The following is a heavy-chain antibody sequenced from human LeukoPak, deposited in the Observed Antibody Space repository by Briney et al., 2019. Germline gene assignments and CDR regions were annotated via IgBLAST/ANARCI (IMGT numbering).Heavy chain of an antibody. Sequence: PGGSLRLSCAASGFTFSAYGMQWVRQAPGKGLEWVAFIRYDGSNKYYADSVKGRFTISRVNPKNTLYLQMNSLRPEDTAVYYCAKGVHSSGWPNWFDPWGQGTLVTVSS. V-gene: IGHV3-30*02. D-gene: IGHD6-19*01. CDR2: IRYDGSNK. CDR3: AKGVHSSGWPNWFDP. CDR1: GFTFSAYG. J-gene: IGHJ5*02.